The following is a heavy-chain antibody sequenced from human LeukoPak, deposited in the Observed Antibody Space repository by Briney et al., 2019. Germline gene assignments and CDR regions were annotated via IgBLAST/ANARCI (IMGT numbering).Heavy chain of an antibody. CDR1: GFTFSNYG. CDR3: ARSTSSWFYVDF. J-gene: IGHJ4*02. D-gene: IGHD6-13*01. CDR2: IRYDGSNK. Sequence: GGSLRLPCAASGFTFSNYGMHWVRQAPGKGLEWVAFIRYDGSNKYYADSVKGRFTISRDNSKNTLYLQMNSLRPEDAAVYYCARSTSSWFYVDFWGQGTLVTVSS. V-gene: IGHV3-30*02.